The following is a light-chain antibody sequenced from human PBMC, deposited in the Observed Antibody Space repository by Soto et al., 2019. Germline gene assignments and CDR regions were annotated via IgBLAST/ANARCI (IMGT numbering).Light chain of an antibody. CDR2: DVS. Sequence: QSALTQPRSVSGSPGQSVTISCTGTSSDVGGYNYVSWYQQHPGKAPKLMIYDVSKRPSGVPDRFSGSKSGNTASLTISGLHAEDEADYYCCSYACSYPRVFGTGTKVTVL. V-gene: IGLV2-11*01. CDR1: SSDVGGYNY. CDR3: CSYACSYPRV. J-gene: IGLJ1*01.